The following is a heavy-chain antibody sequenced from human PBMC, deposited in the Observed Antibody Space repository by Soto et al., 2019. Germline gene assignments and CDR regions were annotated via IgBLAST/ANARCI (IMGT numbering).Heavy chain of an antibody. CDR2: IRTKPNNYAT. CDR3: ASPADPCGYTEAFDS. J-gene: IGHJ4*02. D-gene: IGHD3-16*02. V-gene: IGHV3-73*02. Sequence: VQLVEFGGGLVQPGGSLKLSCTTSGFSFSSNAMHWVRQAAGKGLEWVGRIRTKPNNYATTYAASVTGRFTISRDDSKNTVYLQLNSLKTADTAVYYCASPADPCGYTEAFDSWGQGALFTVSS. CDR1: GFSFSSNA.